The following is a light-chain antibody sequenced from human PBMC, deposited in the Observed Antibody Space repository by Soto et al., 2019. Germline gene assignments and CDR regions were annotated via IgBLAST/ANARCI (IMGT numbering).Light chain of an antibody. CDR3: CSYTTTNTVV. J-gene: IGLJ2*01. CDR2: EVN. Sequence: QSALTQPASVSGSPGQSITISCTGTSSDMGGSDFVSWYQQHPGKAPKLVMSEVNNRPSGVSSRFSGSKSGNTASLTISGLQAEDEADYYCCSYTTTNTVVFGGGTKLTVL. V-gene: IGLV2-14*01. CDR1: SSDMGGSDF.